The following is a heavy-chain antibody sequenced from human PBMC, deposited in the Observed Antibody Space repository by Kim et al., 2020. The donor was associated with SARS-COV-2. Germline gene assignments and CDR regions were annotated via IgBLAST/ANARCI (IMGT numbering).Heavy chain of an antibody. CDR2: ISTSSSYI. V-gene: IGHV3-21*06. J-gene: IGHJ6*02. CDR1: GFTFSRYT. D-gene: IGHD4-17*01. CDR3: SRARLGDYGLWYYGLDV. Sequence: GGSLRLSCAASGFTFSRYTMDWVRQAPGKGLEWVSSISTSSSYIYYADSLKGRLTISRDNAKNSLYLQMDSLRAEDTAVYYCSRARLGDYGLWYYGLDVWGQGTTVTVSS.